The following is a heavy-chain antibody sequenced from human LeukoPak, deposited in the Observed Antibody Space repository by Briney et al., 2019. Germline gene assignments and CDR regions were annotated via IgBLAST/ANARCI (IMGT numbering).Heavy chain of an antibody. D-gene: IGHD4-17*01. V-gene: IGHV4-39*01. CDR1: GGSISSSGYY. J-gene: IGHJ5*02. CDR3: VRQDDSDRGDPNWFDP. CDR2: ISYRGRT. Sequence: SETLSLTCAVSGGSISSSGYYWGWIRQPPGKDLEWIASISYRGRTYYNPSLKSRVTISVDTSKNHSSLTLTSVTAADTAVYYCVRQDDSDRGDPNWFDPWGQGTLVAVSS.